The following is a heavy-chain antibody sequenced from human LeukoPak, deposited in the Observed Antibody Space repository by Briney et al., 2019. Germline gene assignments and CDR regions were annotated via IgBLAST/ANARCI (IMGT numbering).Heavy chain of an antibody. CDR1: GGSITSHY. D-gene: IGHD2-2*01. CDR3: AITEAMGYCSSTNCYVGGFFQH. Sequence: SETLSLTCTVSGGSITSHYWSWIRQPPGKGLEWIGYIYNSGNINYNPSLKSRVTISVDTSKNQFSLKLSSVTAADTAVYYCAITEAMGYCSSTNCYVGGFFQHWGQGALVTVSS. V-gene: IGHV4-59*11. J-gene: IGHJ1*01. CDR2: IYNSGNI.